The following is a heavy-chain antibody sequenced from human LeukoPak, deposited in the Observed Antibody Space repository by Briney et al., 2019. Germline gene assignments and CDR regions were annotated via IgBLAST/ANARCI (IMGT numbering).Heavy chain of an antibody. CDR2: ISHSGST. CDR1: GDSITNRNW. D-gene: IGHD6-19*01. V-gene: IGHV4-4*02. CDR3: ARVVAVAGTPGSWFDP. J-gene: IGHJ5*02. Sequence: PSETLSLTCAVSGDSITNRNWWNWVRQPPGKGLEWIGEISHSGSTNYNPSFKSRVTIDKSKNEFSLNLSSVTAADTAVYYCARVVAVAGTPGSWFDPWGQGTLVTVSS.